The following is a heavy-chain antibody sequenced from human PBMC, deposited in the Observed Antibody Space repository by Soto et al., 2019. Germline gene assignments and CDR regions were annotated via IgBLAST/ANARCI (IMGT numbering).Heavy chain of an antibody. D-gene: IGHD4-4*01. V-gene: IGHV4-31*03. CDR1: GGSSSSGGYY. Sequence: SETLSLTCTVSGGSSSSGGYYWSWIRQHPGKGLEWIGYIYYSGSTYYNPSLKSRVTISVDTSKDQFSLRLSSVTAADTAVYYCVSQGPTVWQSPDHWGRGPLVTVSS. J-gene: IGHJ4*02. CDR3: VSQGPTVWQSPDH. CDR2: IYYSGST.